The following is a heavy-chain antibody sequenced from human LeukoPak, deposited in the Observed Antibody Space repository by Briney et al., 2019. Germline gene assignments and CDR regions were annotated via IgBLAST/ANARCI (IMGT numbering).Heavy chain of an antibody. V-gene: IGHV3-30-3*01. J-gene: IGHJ4*02. CDR3: ARWYSSGWYSDY. D-gene: IGHD6-19*01. Sequence: GRSLRLSCAASGSTFSSYAMHWVRQAPGKGLEWVAVISYDGSNKYYADSVKGRFTISRDNSKNTLYLQMNSLRAEDTAVYYCARWYSSGWYSDYWGQGTLVTVSS. CDR2: ISYDGSNK. CDR1: GSTFSSYA.